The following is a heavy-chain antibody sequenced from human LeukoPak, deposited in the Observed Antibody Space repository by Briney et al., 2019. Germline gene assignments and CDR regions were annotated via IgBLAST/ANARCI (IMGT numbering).Heavy chain of an antibody. Sequence: PSETLSPTCAVSGGSLSIGGYCWSWIRQPPGRGLEWVGYIYHSGSTYYNPSLKSRVTISVDRSKNQFFLKLSSVTAADTAVYYCARVTVTTWWGFDPWGEGGLVTVSS. CDR1: GGSLSIGGYC. J-gene: IGHJ5*02. CDR3: ARVTVTTWWGFDP. CDR2: IYHSGST. V-gene: IGHV4-30-2*01. D-gene: IGHD4-11*01.